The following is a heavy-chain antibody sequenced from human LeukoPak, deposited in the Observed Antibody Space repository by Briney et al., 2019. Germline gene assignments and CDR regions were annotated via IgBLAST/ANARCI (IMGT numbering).Heavy chain of an antibody. CDR1: GGSFSGYY. CDR3: ARILAYCGGDCHDAFDI. J-gene: IGHJ3*02. CDR2: INHSGST. D-gene: IGHD2-21*02. Sequence: SETLSLTCAVYGGSFSGYYWSWIRQPPGKGLEWIGEINHSGSTNYNPSLKSRVTISVDTSKNQFSLKLSSVTAADTAVYYCARILAYCGGDCHDAFDIWGQGTMVTVSP. V-gene: IGHV4-34*01.